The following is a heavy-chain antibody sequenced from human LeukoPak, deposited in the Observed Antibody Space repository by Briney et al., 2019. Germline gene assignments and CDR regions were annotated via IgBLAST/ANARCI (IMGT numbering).Heavy chain of an antibody. CDR1: GGSFSGYY. CDR3: ARGYCSSTSCSKDYYYGMDV. D-gene: IGHD2-2*01. V-gene: IGHV4-34*01. Sequence: SETLSLTCAVYGGSFSGYYWSWIRQPPGKGLEWIVEINHSGSTNYNPSLKSRVTISVDTSKNQFSLKLSSVTAADTAVYYCARGYCSSTSCSKDYYYGMDVWGQGTTVTVSS. J-gene: IGHJ6*02. CDR2: INHSGST.